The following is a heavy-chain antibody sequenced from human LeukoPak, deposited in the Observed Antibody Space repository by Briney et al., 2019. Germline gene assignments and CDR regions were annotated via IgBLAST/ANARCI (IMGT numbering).Heavy chain of an antibody. D-gene: IGHD3-3*01. CDR2: IHYTGST. V-gene: IGHV4-39*07. CDR1: GGSIRNSNYN. CDR3: ARYNYDFWSGYSKWFDP. J-gene: IGHJ5*02. Sequence: PSETLSLTCTVSGGSIRNSNYNWGWIRQPPGKGLEWIGSIHYTGSTNYNPSLKSRVTISVDTSKNQFSLKLSSVTAADTAVYYCARYNYDFWSGYSKWFDPWGQGTLVTVSS.